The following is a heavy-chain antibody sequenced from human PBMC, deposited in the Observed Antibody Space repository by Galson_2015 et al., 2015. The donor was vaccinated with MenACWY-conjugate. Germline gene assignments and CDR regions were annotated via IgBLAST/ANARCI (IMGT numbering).Heavy chain of an antibody. CDR2: IYPGDSDT. Sequence: QSGAEVKKPGESLKISCKGSGYNFTNYWIAWVRQMPGKGLEWMGIIYPGDSDTRYSPSFQGQVTMSVDKSINTAYLQWNTLKASGTAIYYCARLLEYFIDYWGQGTLVTVSS. D-gene: IGHD3-3*01. CDR1: GYNFTNYW. CDR3: ARLLEYFIDY. V-gene: IGHV5-51*01. J-gene: IGHJ4*02.